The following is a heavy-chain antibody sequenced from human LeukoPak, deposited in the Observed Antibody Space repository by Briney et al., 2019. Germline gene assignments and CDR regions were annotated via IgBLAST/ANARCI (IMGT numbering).Heavy chain of an antibody. Sequence: GGSLRLSCAASEFTFSDYTMNWVRQAPGKGPEWVSSISSGGTYKYYAGSVKGRFTISRDNAQNSLYLQMNSLRAEDSSVYYCARPTTVTTISADAFDIWGQGTMVTVSS. CDR1: EFTFSDYT. J-gene: IGHJ3*02. CDR3: ARPTTVTTISADAFDI. D-gene: IGHD4-17*01. CDR2: ISSGGTYK. V-gene: IGHV3-21*01.